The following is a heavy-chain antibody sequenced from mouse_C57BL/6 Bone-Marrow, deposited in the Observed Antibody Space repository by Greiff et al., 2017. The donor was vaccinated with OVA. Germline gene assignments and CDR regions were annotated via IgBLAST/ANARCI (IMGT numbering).Heavy chain of an antibody. Sequence: VQRVESGAELVRPGASVTLSCKASGYTFTDYEMHWVKQTPVHGLEWIGAIDPETGGTAYNQKFKGKAILTADKSSSTAYMELRSLTSEDSAVYYCTGDGYQFAYWGQGTLVTVSA. D-gene: IGHD2-3*01. CDR3: TGDGYQFAY. CDR2: IDPETGGT. V-gene: IGHV1-15*01. J-gene: IGHJ3*01. CDR1: GYTFTDYE.